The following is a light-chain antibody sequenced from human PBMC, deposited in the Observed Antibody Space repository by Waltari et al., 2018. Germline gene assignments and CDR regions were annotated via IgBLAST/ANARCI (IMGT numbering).Light chain of an antibody. CDR2: DVS. Sequence: QSTLTQPASVSGSPGQSTTISCTGTSSYVGGHNYVSWYQQHPGKAPKLVIYDVSSRPSGVSNRFSGSKSGNTASLTIYGLQAEDEADYYCSSYTSSSTRVFGTGTRVTVL. V-gene: IGLV2-14*03. J-gene: IGLJ1*01. CDR3: SSYTSSSTRV. CDR1: SSYVGGHNY.